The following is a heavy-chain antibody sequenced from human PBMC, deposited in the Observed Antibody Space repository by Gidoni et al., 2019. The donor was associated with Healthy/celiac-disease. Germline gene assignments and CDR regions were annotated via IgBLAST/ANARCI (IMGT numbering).Heavy chain of an antibody. CDR2: IWYDGSNK. CDR3: ARVGSSRFDDYGGFDY. D-gene: IGHD4-17*01. J-gene: IGHJ4*02. Sequence: QVQLVESGGGVVQPGRSLRLSCAASGFTLSSYGMHWVRQAQGKGLEWVAVIWYDGSNKYYADSVKGRFTISRDNSKNTLYLQMNSLRAEDTAVYYCARVGSSRFDDYGGFDYWGQGTLVTVSS. CDR1: GFTLSSYG. V-gene: IGHV3-33*01.